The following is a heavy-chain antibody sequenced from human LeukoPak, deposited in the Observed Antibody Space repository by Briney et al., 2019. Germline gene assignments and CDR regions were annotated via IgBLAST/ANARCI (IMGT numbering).Heavy chain of an antibody. CDR3: AKDRGYITYYFDY. Sequence: GSLRLSCAASGFTFSNYGMHWVRQAPGKGLEWVAVISYDGSNKYYADSVKGRFTISRDNSKNTLYLQMNSLRAEDTAVYYCAKDRGYITYYFDYWGQGTLVTVSS. J-gene: IGHJ4*02. D-gene: IGHD3-10*01. V-gene: IGHV3-30*18. CDR2: ISYDGSNK. CDR1: GFTFSNYG.